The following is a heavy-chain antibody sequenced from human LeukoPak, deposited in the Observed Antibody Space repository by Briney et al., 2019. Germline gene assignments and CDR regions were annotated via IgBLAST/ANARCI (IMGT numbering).Heavy chain of an antibody. CDR2: ISGGDGST. CDR1: GFTFSSYS. D-gene: IGHD1-26*01. V-gene: IGHV3-23*01. J-gene: IGHJ4*02. CDR3: AKGGKWDVTPFDY. Sequence: GGSLRLSCAASGFTFSSYSMNWVRQAPGKGLEWVSTISGGDGSTYYADSVKGRFTISRDNSKNTLYLQVNSLRAEDTAVYYCAKGGKWDVTPFDYWGQGTLVTVSS.